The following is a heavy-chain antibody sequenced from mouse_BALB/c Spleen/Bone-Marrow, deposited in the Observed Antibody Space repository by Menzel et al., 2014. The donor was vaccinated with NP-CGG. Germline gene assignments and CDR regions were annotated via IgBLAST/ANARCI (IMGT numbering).Heavy chain of an antibody. CDR3: ASYYGSSWYFDV. D-gene: IGHD1-1*01. CDR2: INPYNGGT. CDR1: GYSFTGYT. Sequence: VQLQQSGPELVKPGASMKISCKTSGYSFTGYTMNWVKQSHGKNLEWIGLINPYNGGTSYNQKFKGKATLTVDKSSSTAYMELFSLTPEDSAVYYCASYYGSSWYFDVWGAGTTVTVSS. V-gene: IGHV1-18*01. J-gene: IGHJ1*01.